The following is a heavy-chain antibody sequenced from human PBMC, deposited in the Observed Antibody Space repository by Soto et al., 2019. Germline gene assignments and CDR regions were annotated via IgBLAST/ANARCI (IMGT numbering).Heavy chain of an antibody. Sequence: QVQLVESGGGVVQPGRSLRLSCAASRFTFSNYIMHWVRQAPGKGLEWVAIILHDGNNKYYADSVKGRFTISRDNSKNTLYLQMNSLRTEDTAIYYCARDDEGGSYCDLGYWGQGTLVTVSS. CDR2: ILHDGNNK. D-gene: IGHD3-10*01. CDR3: ARDDEGGSYCDLGY. J-gene: IGHJ4*02. V-gene: IGHV3-30-3*01. CDR1: RFTFSNYI.